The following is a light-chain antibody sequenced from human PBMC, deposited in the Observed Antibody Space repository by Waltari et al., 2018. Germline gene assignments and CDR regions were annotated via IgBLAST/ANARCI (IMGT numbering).Light chain of an antibody. J-gene: IGLJ3*02. Sequence: QTVVTPEPSVLVSPVGTVTLTCALSSGSVSTSSYPSWSQQTPGQAPRTLIYSTNTRLFGVPDRFSGSILGNKAALTIAGAQADDEADYYCVLYMDSGVWVFGGGTKLTVL. V-gene: IGLV8-61*01. CDR3: VLYMDSGVWV. CDR2: STN. CDR1: SGSVSTSSY.